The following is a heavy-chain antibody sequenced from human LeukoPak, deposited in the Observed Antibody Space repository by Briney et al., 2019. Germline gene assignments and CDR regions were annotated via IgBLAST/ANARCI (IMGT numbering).Heavy chain of an antibody. V-gene: IGHV1-8*03. CDR2: MNPNSGNT. CDR3: AQDQLAAAGRQY. CDR1: GYTFTSYD. J-gene: IGHJ1*01. D-gene: IGHD6-13*01. Sequence: ASVKVSCKASGYTFTSYDINWVRQATGQGLEWMGWMNPNSGNTGYAQKFQGRVTITRNTSISTAYMELSSLRSEDTAVYYCAQDQLAAAGRQYWGQGTLVTVSS.